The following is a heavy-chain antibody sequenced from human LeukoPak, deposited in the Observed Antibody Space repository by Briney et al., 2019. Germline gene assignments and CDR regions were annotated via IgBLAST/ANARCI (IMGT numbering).Heavy chain of an antibody. CDR1: GGTFSSYA. V-gene: IGHV1-69*13. CDR2: IIPIFGTA. Sequence: SVKVSCKASGGTFSSYAISWVRQAPGQGLEWMGGIIPIFGTANYAQKFQGRVTITADESTSTAYMELSSPRSEDTAVYYCARVPVDTAMANTHQLTPYFDYWGQGTLVTVSS. J-gene: IGHJ4*02. D-gene: IGHD5-18*01. CDR3: ARVPVDTAMANTHQLTPYFDY.